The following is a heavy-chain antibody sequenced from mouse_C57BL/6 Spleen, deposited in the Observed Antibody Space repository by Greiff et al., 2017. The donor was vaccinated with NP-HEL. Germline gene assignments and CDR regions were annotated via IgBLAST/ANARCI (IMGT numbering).Heavy chain of an antibody. CDR2: IYPGSGST. Sequence: QVQLQQPGAELVKPGASVKMSCKASGYTFTSYWITWVKQRPGQGLEWIGDIYPGSGSTNYNEKFKSKATLTVDTSSSTAYMQLSSLTSEDSAVYYCARPSYSNYEDYFDYWGQGTTLTVSS. V-gene: IGHV1-55*01. D-gene: IGHD2-5*01. J-gene: IGHJ2*01. CDR1: GYTFTSYW. CDR3: ARPSYSNYEDYFDY.